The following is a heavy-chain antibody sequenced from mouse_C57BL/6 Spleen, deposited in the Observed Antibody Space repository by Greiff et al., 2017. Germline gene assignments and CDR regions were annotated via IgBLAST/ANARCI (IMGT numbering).Heavy chain of an antibody. J-gene: IGHJ1*03. CDR2: ISGGGGNT. V-gene: IGHV5-9*01. Sequence: EVMLVESGGGLVKPGGSLKLSCAASGFTFSSYTMSWVRQTPEKRLEWVATISGGGGNTYYPDSVKGRFTIARDNAKNTLSLQMISLRSEDAALYYCARLHWYFDVWGTGTTVTVSS. CDR1: GFTFSSYT. D-gene: IGHD1-2*01. CDR3: ARLHWYFDV.